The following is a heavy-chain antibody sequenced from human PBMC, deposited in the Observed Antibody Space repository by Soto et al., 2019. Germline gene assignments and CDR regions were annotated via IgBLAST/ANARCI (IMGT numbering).Heavy chain of an antibody. J-gene: IGHJ4*02. D-gene: IGHD3-22*01. Sequence: PSETLSLTCTVSGGSISSYYWSWIRQPPGKGLEWIGYIYYSGSTNYNPSLKSRVTISVDTSKNQSSLKLSSVTAADTAVYYCAIFHYYDSSGLLDYWGQGTLVTVSS. CDR3: AIFHYYDSSGLLDY. CDR1: GGSISSYY. CDR2: IYYSGST. V-gene: IGHV4-59*01.